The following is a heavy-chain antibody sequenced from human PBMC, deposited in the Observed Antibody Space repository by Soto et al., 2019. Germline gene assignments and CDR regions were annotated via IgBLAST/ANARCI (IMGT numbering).Heavy chain of an antibody. CDR3: ARDPQRGYSYGSGYFDY. V-gene: IGHV3-33*01. J-gene: IGHJ4*02. CDR2: IWYDGSNK. CDR1: GFTFSSYG. D-gene: IGHD5-18*01. Sequence: VGSLRLSCAASGFTFSSYGMHWVRQAPGKGLEWVAVIWYDGSNKYYADSVKGRFTISRDNSKNTLYLQMNSLRAEDTAVYYCARDPQRGYSYGSGYFDYWGQGTLVTVSS.